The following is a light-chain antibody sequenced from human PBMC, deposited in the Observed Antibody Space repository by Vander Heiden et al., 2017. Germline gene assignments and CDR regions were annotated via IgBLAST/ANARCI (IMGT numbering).Light chain of an antibody. CDR3: QQRKHWPPLT. J-gene: IGKJ4*01. CDR1: HSIDVY. Sequence: ETVLTQSPATLSLSPGESATLSCRASHSIDVYIAWYQQRPGQAPRLLIYDSSIRAPGIPARFTGSGSGTDFTLTISSLEPEDSAVYYCQQRKHWPPLTFGGGTKVEIK. V-gene: IGKV3-11*01. CDR2: DSS.